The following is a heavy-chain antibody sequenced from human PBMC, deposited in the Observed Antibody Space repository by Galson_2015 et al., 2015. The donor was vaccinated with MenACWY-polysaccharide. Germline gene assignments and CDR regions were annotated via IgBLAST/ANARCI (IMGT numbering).Heavy chain of an antibody. Sequence: SVKVSCKASGYTFTSYYMHWVRQAPGQGLEWMGWINPNSGGTNYAQKFQGRVTMTRDTSISTAYMELSRLRSDDTAVYYCARVLGYCSSTSCRRGAFDIWGQGTMVTVSS. CDR1: GYTFTSYY. V-gene: IGHV1-2*02. J-gene: IGHJ3*02. D-gene: IGHD2-2*01. CDR3: ARVLGYCSSTSCRRGAFDI. CDR2: INPNSGGT.